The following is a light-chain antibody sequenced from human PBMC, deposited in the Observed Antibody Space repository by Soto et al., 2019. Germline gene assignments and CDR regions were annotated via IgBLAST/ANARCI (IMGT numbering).Light chain of an antibody. CDR3: SSYTSSSVV. CDR2: DVS. CDR1: SSDVGGYNY. Sequence: QSLLTQPACVSGSPGQSITISCTGTSSDVGGYNYVSWYQQHPGKAPKLMIYDVSNRPSGVSNRFSGSKSDNTASLTISGLQAEDEADYYCSSYTSSSVVFGGGTKVTVL. J-gene: IGLJ2*01. V-gene: IGLV2-14*01.